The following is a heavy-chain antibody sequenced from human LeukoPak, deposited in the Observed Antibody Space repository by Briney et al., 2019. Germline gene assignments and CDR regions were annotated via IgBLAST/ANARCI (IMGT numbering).Heavy chain of an antibody. CDR1: GYTSTSYG. V-gene: IGHV1-18*01. CDR3: ARVTIFGDEYYFDY. J-gene: IGHJ4*02. D-gene: IGHD3-3*01. Sequence: GASVKVSCKASGYTSTSYGISWVRQAPGQGLEWMGWISAYNGNTNYAQKLQGRVTMTTDTSTSTAYMELRSLRSDDTAVYYCARVTIFGDEYYFDYWGQGTLVTVSS. CDR2: ISAYNGNT.